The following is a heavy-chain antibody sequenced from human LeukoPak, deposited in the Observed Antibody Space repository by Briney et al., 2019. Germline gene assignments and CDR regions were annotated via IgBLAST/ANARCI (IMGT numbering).Heavy chain of an antibody. D-gene: IGHD5-18*01. J-gene: IGHJ6*02. V-gene: IGHV3-73*01. CDR3: TRQREGTAMVTRYYGMDV. Sequence: PGGSLRLSCAASGFTFSGSAMHWVRQASGKGLEWVGRIRSKANSYATAYAASVRGRFTISRDDSKNTAYLQMNSLKTEDTAVYYCTRQREGTAMVTRYYGMDVWGQGTTVTVSS. CDR2: IRSKANSYAT. CDR1: GFTFSGSA.